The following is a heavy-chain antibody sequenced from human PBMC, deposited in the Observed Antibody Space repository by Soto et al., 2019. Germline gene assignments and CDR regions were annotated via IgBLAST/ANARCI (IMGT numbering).Heavy chain of an antibody. CDR1: GGSISTYY. Sequence: ETLSLTCTVSGGSISTYYWSWIRQPAGKGLEWIGRIYASGSTNYNPSLKSRVTMSVATSKSQFSLKLSSVTAADTAVYYCARGGMVIIPTATAFDYWGQGTLVTSPQ. CDR3: ARGGMVIIPTATAFDY. D-gene: IGHD2-2*01. V-gene: IGHV4-4*07. J-gene: IGHJ4*02. CDR2: IYASGST.